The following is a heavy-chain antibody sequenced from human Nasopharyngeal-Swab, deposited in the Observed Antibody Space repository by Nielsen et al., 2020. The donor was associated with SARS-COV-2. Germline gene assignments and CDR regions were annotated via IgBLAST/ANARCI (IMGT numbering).Heavy chain of an antibody. CDR3: ARSHCSGGSCYVTGYYYGMDV. Sequence: SVNVSCKAPGGTFSSYAISWVRQAPGQGLEWMGRIIPILGIANYAQKFQGRVTITADKSTSTAYMELSSLRSEDTAVYYCARSHCSGGSCYVTGYYYGMDVWGQGTTVTVSS. V-gene: IGHV1-69*04. CDR1: GGTFSSYA. J-gene: IGHJ6*02. D-gene: IGHD2-15*01. CDR2: IIPILGIA.